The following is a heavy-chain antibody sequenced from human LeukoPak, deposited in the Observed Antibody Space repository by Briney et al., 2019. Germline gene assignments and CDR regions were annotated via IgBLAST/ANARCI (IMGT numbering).Heavy chain of an antibody. J-gene: IGHJ6*03. Sequence: GGSLRLSCAASGFTFSSYSMNWVRQAPGKGLERVSYISYSSSTIYYAGSVKGRFTISRDNSKNTLYLQMNSLRAEDTAVYYCAKQGRNFYYYMDVWGKGTTVTISS. D-gene: IGHD1-26*01. V-gene: IGHV3-48*01. CDR1: GFTFSSYS. CDR2: ISYSSSTI. CDR3: AKQGRNFYYYMDV.